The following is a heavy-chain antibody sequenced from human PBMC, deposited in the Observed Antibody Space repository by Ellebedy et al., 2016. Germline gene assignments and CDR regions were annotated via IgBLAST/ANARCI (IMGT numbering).Heavy chain of an antibody. V-gene: IGHV3-30*18. CDR1: GFTFSTYG. CDR2: ISYDGSNK. CDR3: AKDLGEWFGELLDSVDY. D-gene: IGHD3-10*01. Sequence: GGSLRLXXAASGFTFSTYGMHWVRQAPGKGLEWVAVISYDGSNKYYADSVKGRFTVSRDNSKNTLYLQMNSLRAEDTAVYYCAKDLGEWFGELLDSVDYWGQGTLVTVSS. J-gene: IGHJ4*02.